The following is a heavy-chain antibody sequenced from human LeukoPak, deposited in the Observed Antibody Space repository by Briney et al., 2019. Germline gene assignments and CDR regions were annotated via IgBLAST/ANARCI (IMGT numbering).Heavy chain of an antibody. J-gene: IGHJ4*02. D-gene: IGHD3-22*01. Sequence: GASVKLSCKASGRTFSSYAISWVRQAPGQGLEWMGAINPIFPTANYAQKLQGRVTITADASTSTAYMELSSLRSEDTAVYYCARGYYYDSSGYYYVPFDYWGQGTLVTVSS. CDR3: ARGYYYDSSGYYYVPFDY. CDR1: GRTFSSYA. CDR2: INPIFPTA. V-gene: IGHV1-69*13.